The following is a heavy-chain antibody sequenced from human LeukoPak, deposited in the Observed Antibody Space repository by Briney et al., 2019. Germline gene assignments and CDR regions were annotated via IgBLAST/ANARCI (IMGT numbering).Heavy chain of an antibody. V-gene: IGHV3-11*01. J-gene: IGHJ4*02. CDR3: AAGYGSGSYSV. Sequence: GGSLGLSCAASGFTFNDFSDYYLSWIRQAPGKGLEWVSYISISVSTISRADSVKGRFAISRDNAKKSLSLQMDSLRAEDTAVYYCAAGYGSGSYSVWGQGTLVTVSS. D-gene: IGHD3-10*01. CDR1: GFTFNDFSDYY. CDR2: ISISVSTI.